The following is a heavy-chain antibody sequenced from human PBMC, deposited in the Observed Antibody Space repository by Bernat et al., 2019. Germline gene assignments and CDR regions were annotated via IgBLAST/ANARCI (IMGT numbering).Heavy chain of an antibody. CDR3: ARGSRRYSWFDP. V-gene: IGHV4-39*01. J-gene: IGHJ5*02. CDR1: GGSISSSSYY. CDR2: FYYTGGT. Sequence: QLQLQESGPGLVKPSETLSLTCPVSGGSISSSSYYWGWIRQAPGKGLEWVGSFYYTGGTYYNPSLHSRVTMSVDTSKNQFSLKLSSVTAADTDVYYCARGSRRYSWFDPWGQGTLVTVSS.